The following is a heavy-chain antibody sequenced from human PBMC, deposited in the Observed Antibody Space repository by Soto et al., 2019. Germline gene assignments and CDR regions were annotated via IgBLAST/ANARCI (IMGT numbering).Heavy chain of an antibody. CDR1: GFIFSDYY. V-gene: IGHV3-11*01. CDR3: ARDFDADSRTDFDY. J-gene: IGHJ4*02. D-gene: IGHD4-17*01. Sequence: QVPLVESGGGLVKPGGSLRLSCATSGFIFSDYYMHWIRQAPEKGLEWISYISGTGRIIQYADSAKGRFTISRDNAQNSLYLHMNSLRAEDTALYFCARDFDADSRTDFDYWGPGTLVTVSS. CDR2: ISGTGRII.